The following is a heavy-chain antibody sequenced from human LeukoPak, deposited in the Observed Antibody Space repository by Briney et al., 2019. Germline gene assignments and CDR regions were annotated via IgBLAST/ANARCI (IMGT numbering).Heavy chain of an antibody. Sequence: ASVKVSCKASGYTFTGYYMHWVRQAPGQGLEWMGWINPNSGGTNYAQKLQGRVTMTRDTSISTAYMELSRLRSDDTAVYYCARDPAVAGDNWFDPWGQGTLVTVSS. J-gene: IGHJ5*02. CDR3: ARDPAVAGDNWFDP. CDR1: GYTFTGYY. D-gene: IGHD6-19*01. V-gene: IGHV1-2*02. CDR2: INPNSGGT.